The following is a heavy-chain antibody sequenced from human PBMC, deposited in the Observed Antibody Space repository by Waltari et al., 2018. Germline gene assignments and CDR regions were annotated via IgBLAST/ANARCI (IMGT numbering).Heavy chain of an antibody. CDR3: ASDFTGGHED. CDR2: INPEGSST. D-gene: IGHD2-8*02. J-gene: IGHJ4*02. Sequence: EVQLVESGGDLVQPGGSLRLSCAASGFTFSYYWMHWVRQAPGKGLVWVSRINPEGSSTNYADSVKGRFTISRDNAKNTLYLQLNRLRAEDTAVYYCASDFTGGHEDWGQGTLVTVST. V-gene: IGHV3-74*01. CDR1: GFTFSYYW.